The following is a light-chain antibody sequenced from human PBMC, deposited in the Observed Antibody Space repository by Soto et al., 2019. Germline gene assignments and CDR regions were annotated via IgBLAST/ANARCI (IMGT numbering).Light chain of an antibody. J-gene: IGLJ2*01. CDR3: QSYDSSLSVV. V-gene: IGLV1-40*01. CDR1: SSNIGAGYD. Sequence: QAVVMQPPSVSGALRQRVTISCTGSSSNIGAGYDVHWYQQLPGTAPKLLIYGNSNRPSGVPDRFSGSKSGTSASLAITGLQAEDEADYYCQSYDSSLSVVFGGGTQLTVL. CDR2: GNS.